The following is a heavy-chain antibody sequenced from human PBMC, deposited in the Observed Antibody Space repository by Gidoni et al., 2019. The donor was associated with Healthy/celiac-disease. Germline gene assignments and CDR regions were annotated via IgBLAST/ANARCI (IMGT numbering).Heavy chain of an antibody. CDR2: IYSGGST. V-gene: IGHV3-53*01. J-gene: IGHJ6*01. CDR3: ARERVTMIVENYGMDV. D-gene: IGHD3-22*01. CDR1: GFTVGSTY. Sequence: VQLVDHGGGLIQPGCSLRLSCAASGFTVGSTYMSWVRQAPGKGLEWVPVIYSGGSTYYADSVKGRFTISRDNSKNTLYLQMNSLRAEDTAVYYCARERVTMIVENYGMDVWGQGTTVTVSS.